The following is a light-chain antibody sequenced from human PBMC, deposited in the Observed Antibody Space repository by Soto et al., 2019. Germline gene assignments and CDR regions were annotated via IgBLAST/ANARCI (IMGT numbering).Light chain of an antibody. CDR2: GAS. Sequence: DIQMTQSPSSLSASLRDRVTITCRASQGISYYLAWYQQKPGRVPELLIYGASTLQSGVPSRFSGSGSGTDITLTISSLQPEDVATYYCQKYDSVPFTFGPGTKVDLK. CDR3: QKYDSVPFT. V-gene: IGKV1-27*01. J-gene: IGKJ3*01. CDR1: QGISYY.